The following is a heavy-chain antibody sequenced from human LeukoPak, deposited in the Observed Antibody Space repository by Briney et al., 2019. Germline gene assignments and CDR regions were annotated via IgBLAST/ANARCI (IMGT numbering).Heavy chain of an antibody. Sequence: SETLSLTCTVSGGSISSSSYYWGWIRQPPGKGLEWIGSIYYSGSTYYNPSLKSRVTISVDTSKNQFSLKLSSVTAADTAVYYCARLPEQLPGGFDIWGQGTMVTVSS. D-gene: IGHD6-6*01. CDR3: ARLPEQLPGGFDI. CDR1: GGSISSSSYY. CDR2: IYYSGST. J-gene: IGHJ3*02. V-gene: IGHV4-39*01.